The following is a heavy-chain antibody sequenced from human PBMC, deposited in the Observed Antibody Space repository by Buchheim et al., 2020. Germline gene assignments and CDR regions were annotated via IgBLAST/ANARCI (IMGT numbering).Heavy chain of an antibody. D-gene: IGHD2-2*02. CDR3: ATGYCSSTSCYTKYQYMDV. J-gene: IGHJ6*03. Sequence: VQLLESGGGLIQPGGSLRLSCAASGFSFSSSGMHWVRQAPGKGLEWVAVISYDVSKKYYADSVKGRFTISRDNSKNTLYLQMNSLRAEDTAVYYCATGYCSSTSCYTKYQYMDVWGKGTT. CDR1: GFSFSSSG. V-gene: IGHV3-30*03. CDR2: ISYDVSKK.